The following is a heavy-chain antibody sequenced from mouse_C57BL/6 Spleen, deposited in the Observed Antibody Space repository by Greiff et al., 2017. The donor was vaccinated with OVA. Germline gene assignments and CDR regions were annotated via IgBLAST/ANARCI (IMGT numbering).Heavy chain of an antibody. CDR1: GYTFTDYE. V-gene: IGHV1-15*01. D-gene: IGHD2-5*01. CDR2: IDPETGGT. Sequence: VQLQQSGAELVRPGASVTLSCTASGYTFTDYEMHWVKQTPVHGLEWIGAIDPETGGTAYNQKFKGKAILTADKSSSTAYMELRSLTSEDSAVYYCTRKASDNSNGFAYWGQGTLVTVSA. CDR3: TRKASDNSNGFAY. J-gene: IGHJ3*01.